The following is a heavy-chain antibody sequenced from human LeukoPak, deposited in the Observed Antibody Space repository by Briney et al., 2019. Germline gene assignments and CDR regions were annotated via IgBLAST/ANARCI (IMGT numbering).Heavy chain of an antibody. D-gene: IGHD2-2*01. Sequence: GGSLRLSCAASGLTFSSYSMNWVRQAPGKGLEWVSSISSSSSYIYYADSVKGRFTISRDNAKNSLYLQMNSLRAEDTAVYYCARADIVVVPAATGYGMDVWGQGTTVTVSS. CDR2: ISSSSSYI. V-gene: IGHV3-21*01. J-gene: IGHJ6*02. CDR3: ARADIVVVPAATGYGMDV. CDR1: GLTFSSYS.